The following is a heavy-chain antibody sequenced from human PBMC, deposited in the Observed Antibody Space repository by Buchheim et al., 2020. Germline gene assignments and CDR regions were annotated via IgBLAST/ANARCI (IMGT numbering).Heavy chain of an antibody. J-gene: IGHJ3*02. CDR2: IYYRGIT. D-gene: IGHD3-22*01. V-gene: IGHV4-39*07. CDR3: ARVLYYDSSGYYLDAFDI. CDR1: GGSISSSSYY. Sequence: QLQLQESGPGLVKPSETLSLTCTVSGGSISSSSYYWGWIRQPPGKGLEWIGSIYYRGITYYNPSLKSRLTSSVDTSKHQFSLKLSSVTAADTAVYYCARVLYYDSSGYYLDAFDIWGQGT.